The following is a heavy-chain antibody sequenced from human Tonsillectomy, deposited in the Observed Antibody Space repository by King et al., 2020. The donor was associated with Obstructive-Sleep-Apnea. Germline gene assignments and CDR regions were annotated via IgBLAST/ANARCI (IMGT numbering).Heavy chain of an antibody. CDR3: ATSFFSRAAMVLTQS. Sequence: QLVQSGAEVKKPGASVKVSCKVSGYTLTELSMHWVRQAPGKGLEWMGGYDPQHGETIYAQKFQGRVTMTEDTSTDTAYMGLSSLRSEDTAVYYCATSFFSRAAMVLTQSWGQGTLVTVSS. J-gene: IGHJ4*02. CDR2: YDPQHGET. CDR1: GYTLTELS. V-gene: IGHV1-24*01. D-gene: IGHD5-18*01.